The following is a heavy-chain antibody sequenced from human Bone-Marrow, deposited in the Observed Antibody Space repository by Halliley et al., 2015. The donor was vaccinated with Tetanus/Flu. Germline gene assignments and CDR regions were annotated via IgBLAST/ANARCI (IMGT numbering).Heavy chain of an antibody. CDR2: INSDGSST. V-gene: IGHV3-74*01. D-gene: IGHD4-4*01. Sequence: GLVWVSRINSDGSSTSYAEFVKGRFTISRDNAKNTLYLQMNSLRAEATAVYYCARDRNYGALNSWGQGTLVTVSS. CDR3: ARDRNYGALNS. J-gene: IGHJ4*02.